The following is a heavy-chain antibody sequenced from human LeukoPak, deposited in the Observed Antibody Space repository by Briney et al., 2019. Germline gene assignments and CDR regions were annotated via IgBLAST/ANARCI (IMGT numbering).Heavy chain of an antibody. D-gene: IGHD3-22*01. CDR3: ARGYYDSSGYYS. CDR1: GYTFTSYG. CDR2: IIPIFGTA. Sequence: SVKVSCKASGYTFTSYGISWVRQAPGQGLEWMGGIIPIFGTANYAQKFQGRVTITADESTSTAYMELSSLRSEDTAVYYCARGYYDSSGYYSWGQGTLVTVSS. J-gene: IGHJ4*02. V-gene: IGHV1-69*13.